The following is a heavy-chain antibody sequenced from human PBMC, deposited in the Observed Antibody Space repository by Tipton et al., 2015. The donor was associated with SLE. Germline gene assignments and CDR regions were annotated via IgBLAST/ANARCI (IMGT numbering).Heavy chain of an antibody. J-gene: IGHJ4*02. CDR3: ARGLMVRGVKVDY. V-gene: IGHV4-34*01. CDR1: GASFSDYY. CDR2: FIHSETT. Sequence: TLSLTCAVDGASFSDYYWMWVRQPPGKGLEWIGEFIHSETTNYNPPLKSRVTISVDTSKNQVSLKLSSVTAADTAVYYCARGLMVRGVKVDYWGQGTLVTVSS. D-gene: IGHD3-10*01.